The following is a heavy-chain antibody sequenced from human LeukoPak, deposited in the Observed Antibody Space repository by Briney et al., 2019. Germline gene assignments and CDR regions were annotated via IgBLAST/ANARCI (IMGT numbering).Heavy chain of an antibody. J-gene: IGHJ4*02. D-gene: IGHD5-24*01. Sequence: SETLSLTCTVSGGSISSSSYYWGWIRQPPGKGLEWIGSIYYSGSTYYNPSLKSRVTISVDTSKNQFSLKLTSVTAADTAVYYCARDRDGYRHYDYWGQGTLVTVSS. CDR1: GGSISSSSYY. CDR3: ARDRDGYRHYDY. V-gene: IGHV4-39*07. CDR2: IYYSGST.